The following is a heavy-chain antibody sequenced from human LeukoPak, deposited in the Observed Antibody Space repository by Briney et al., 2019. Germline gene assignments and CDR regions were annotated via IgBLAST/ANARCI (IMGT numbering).Heavy chain of an antibody. J-gene: IGHJ3*01. CDR3: ARDWYHAFDF. V-gene: IGHV3-15*07. D-gene: IGHD3-9*01. CDR2: IKSRNAGGTT. Sequence: GGSLRLSCAASGFTFTNTWMNWVRQAPRKGLEWVGRIKSRNAGGTTDYAAPVNGRFFISRDDSRSMVYLQMNSLKTEDTAVYYCARDWYHAFDFWGHGTMVTVSS. CDR1: GFTFTNTW.